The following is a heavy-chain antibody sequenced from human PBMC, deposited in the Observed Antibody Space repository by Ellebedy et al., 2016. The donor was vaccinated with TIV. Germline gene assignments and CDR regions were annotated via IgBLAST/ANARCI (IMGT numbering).Heavy chain of an antibody. J-gene: IGHJ3*02. V-gene: IGHV4-59*01. Sequence: MPSETLSLTCTVSGGSLKNYYWTWILLPPGQGLEWRGQIFYSGSTNYNPSLKSRVTISGDTSKNQFSLRLSSVTAADTAVYYCARRKITVFGETDALDIWGQGTVVTVSS. CDR1: GGSLKNYY. D-gene: IGHD3-3*01. CDR2: IFYSGST. CDR3: ARRKITVFGETDALDI.